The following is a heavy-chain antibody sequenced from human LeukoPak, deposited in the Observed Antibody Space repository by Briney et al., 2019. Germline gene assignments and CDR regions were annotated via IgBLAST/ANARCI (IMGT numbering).Heavy chain of an antibody. J-gene: IGHJ4*02. CDR1: GYSISSGYY. CDR3: ARGVFGGYSYGSVFDY. V-gene: IGHV4-38-2*01. CDR2: IYHSGST. D-gene: IGHD5-18*01. Sequence: SETLSLTCAVSGYSISSGYYWGWIRQPPGKGLEWIGSIYHSGSTYYNPSLKSRVTISVDTSKNQFSLKLSSVTAADTAVYYCARGVFGGYSYGSVFDYWGQGTPVTVSS.